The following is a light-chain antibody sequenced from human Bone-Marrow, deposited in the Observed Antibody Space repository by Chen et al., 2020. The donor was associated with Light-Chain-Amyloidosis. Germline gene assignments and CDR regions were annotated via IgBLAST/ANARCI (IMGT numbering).Light chain of an antibody. CDR1: NIGSTS. J-gene: IGLJ3*02. CDR2: DDS. CDR3: QVWDRSSDRPV. Sequence: SYVLTQPSSVSVAPGQTATIACGGNNIGSTSVHWSQQTPGQAPLLVVYDDSDRPSGIPERLSGSNSGNTATLTISRVEAGDDADYYCQVWDRSSDRPVFGGGTKLTVL. V-gene: IGLV3-21*02.